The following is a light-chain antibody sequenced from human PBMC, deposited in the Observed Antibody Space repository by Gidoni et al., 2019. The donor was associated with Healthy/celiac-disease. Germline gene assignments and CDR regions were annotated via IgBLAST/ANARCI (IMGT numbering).Light chain of an antibody. CDR3: QQYGSSPQT. J-gene: IGKJ1*01. V-gene: IGKV3-20*01. Sequence: EPVLTQSPGTLSLSPGERATPSCRASQSVSSSYLAWYQQKPGQAPRLLIYGASSRATGIPDRFSGSGSGTDFTLTISRLEPEDVAVYYCQQYGSSPQTFGQGTKVEIK. CDR2: GAS. CDR1: QSVSSSY.